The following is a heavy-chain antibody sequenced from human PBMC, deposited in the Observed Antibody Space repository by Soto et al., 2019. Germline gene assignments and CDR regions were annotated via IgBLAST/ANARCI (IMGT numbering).Heavy chain of an antibody. Sequence: ASVKVSCKASGYTFSDYCIHWVLQAPGQGLEWMGWINPNSGGTKYAPKFQGGVTMTRDTSITTAYMELSRLRSGDTAVYYCAREPATAKPEGVDFWGQGTLVTVSS. V-gene: IGHV1-2*02. J-gene: IGHJ4*02. D-gene: IGHD1-1*01. CDR2: INPNSGGT. CDR3: AREPATAKPEGVDF. CDR1: GYTFSDYC.